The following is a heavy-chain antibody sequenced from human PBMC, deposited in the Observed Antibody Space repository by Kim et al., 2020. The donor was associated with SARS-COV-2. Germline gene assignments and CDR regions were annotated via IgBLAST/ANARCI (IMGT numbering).Heavy chain of an antibody. D-gene: IGHD5-12*01. J-gene: IGHJ4*02. CDR3: AKVGVDIVATSDYFDY. CDR1: GFTFDDYA. V-gene: IGHV3-9*01. Sequence: GGSLRLSCAASGFTFDDYAMHWVRQAPGKGLEWVSGISWNSGSIGYADSVKGRFTISRDNAKNSLYLQMNSLRAEDTALYYCAKVGVDIVATSDYFDYWGQGTLVTVSS. CDR2: ISWNSGSI.